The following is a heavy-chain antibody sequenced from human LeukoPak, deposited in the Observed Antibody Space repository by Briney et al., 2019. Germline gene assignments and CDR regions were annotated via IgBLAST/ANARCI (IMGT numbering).Heavy chain of an antibody. D-gene: IGHD6-19*01. CDR2: IYYSGST. CDR3: ARSVSSGWYAFDS. Sequence: SETLSLTCTVSGGSIRCYYWRWLRQPPGKGLEWIGYIYYSGSTNYNPSLKSRVTMSVDTSKNQFSLKLRYGSPSDTAIYYCARSVSSGWYAFDSWGQGTLVSVSS. CDR1: GGSIRCYY. J-gene: IGHJ4*02. V-gene: IGHV4-59*12.